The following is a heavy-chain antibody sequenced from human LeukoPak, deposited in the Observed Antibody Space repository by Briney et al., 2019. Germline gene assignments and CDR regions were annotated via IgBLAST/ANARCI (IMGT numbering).Heavy chain of an antibody. V-gene: IGHV1-69*02. D-gene: IGHD6-13*01. Sequence: GASVKVSCKASEGSFNSYPLNWVRQAPGQGLEWMGRIIPIISITDYAQKFQGRITITADRSTSTAYMELRSLRSDDTAVYYCATSSSATFDYWGQGTLVTVSS. CDR1: EGSFNSYP. J-gene: IGHJ4*02. CDR2: IIPIISIT. CDR3: ATSSSATFDY.